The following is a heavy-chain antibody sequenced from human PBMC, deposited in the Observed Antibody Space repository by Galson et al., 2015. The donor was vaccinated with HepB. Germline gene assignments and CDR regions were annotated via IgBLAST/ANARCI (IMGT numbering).Heavy chain of an antibody. J-gene: IGHJ4*02. D-gene: IGHD5-24*01. Sequence: TLSLTCTVSGGSISGGGYYWSWIRQHPGKGLEWIGYIYYSGSTYYNSSLKSRVTISVDTSKNQFSLKLNSVTAADTAVYYCARDLGGWLQLDWGQGTLVTVSS. CDR1: GGSISGGGYY. CDR2: IYYSGST. V-gene: IGHV4-31*03. CDR3: ARDLGGWLQLD.